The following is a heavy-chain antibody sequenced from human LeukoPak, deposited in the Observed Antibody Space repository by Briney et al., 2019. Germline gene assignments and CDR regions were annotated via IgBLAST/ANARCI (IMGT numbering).Heavy chain of an antibody. Sequence: GGSLRLSCAASGFTFSDFGMSRVRQAPGKGLEFISGISGSSGGTYYADSVQGRFTISRDNSRNTLYLQMNSLRVDDTALYYCAEGRIAPDDWGQGTLVTVSS. V-gene: IGHV3-23*01. CDR2: ISGSSGGT. J-gene: IGHJ4*02. D-gene: IGHD2-21*01. CDR1: GFTFSDFG. CDR3: AEGRIAPDD.